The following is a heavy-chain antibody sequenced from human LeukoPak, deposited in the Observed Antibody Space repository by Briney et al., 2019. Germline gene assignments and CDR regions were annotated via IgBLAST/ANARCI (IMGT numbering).Heavy chain of an antibody. J-gene: IGHJ4*02. Sequence: PGGSLRLSCAASGFTFSSYGMHWVRQAPGKGLEWGAVISYDGSNKYYADSVKGRFTISRDNSKNTLYLQMNSLRAEDTAVYYCAKDGAGTAGIYFDYWGQGTLVTVSS. D-gene: IGHD1-1*01. CDR1: GFTFSSYG. CDR3: AKDGAGTAGIYFDY. CDR2: ISYDGSNK. V-gene: IGHV3-30*18.